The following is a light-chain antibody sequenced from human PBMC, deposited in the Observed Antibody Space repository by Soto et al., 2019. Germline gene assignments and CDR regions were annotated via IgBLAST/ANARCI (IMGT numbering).Light chain of an antibody. CDR1: SSNLRDNT. J-gene: IGLJ1*01. CDR2: SYD. Sequence: QSALTQPPSASGTPGQRVTIAYSTSSSNLRDNTLNWYQHAPGTAPKLLIYSYDQRPSGVPDRFSGSRSGTSASLAISGLQSADEADYYCAAWDATLDGYVFGTGTKVPVL. CDR3: AAWDATLDGYV. V-gene: IGLV1-44*01.